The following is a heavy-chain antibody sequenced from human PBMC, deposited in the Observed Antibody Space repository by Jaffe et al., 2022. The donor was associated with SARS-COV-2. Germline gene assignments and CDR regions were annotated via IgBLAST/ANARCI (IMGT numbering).Heavy chain of an antibody. Sequence: QVQLQESGPGLVKPSETLSLTCTVSGGSFSSYYWSWIRQPPGKGLEWIGYIYYSGSTNYNPSLKSRVTISVDTSKNQFSLKLSSVTAADTAVYYCARGIGVRDILTGYCYYMDVWGKGTTVTVSS. CDR1: GGSFSSYY. J-gene: IGHJ6*03. CDR3: ARGIGVRDILTGYCYYMDV. D-gene: IGHD3-9*01. CDR2: IYYSGST. V-gene: IGHV4-59*01.